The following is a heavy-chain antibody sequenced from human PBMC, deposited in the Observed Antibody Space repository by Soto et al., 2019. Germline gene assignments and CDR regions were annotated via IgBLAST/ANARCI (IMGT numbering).Heavy chain of an antibody. CDR3: XXGAFADYAPSAVH. CDR2: VIPLAGVP. CDR1: GDRXTXDA. D-gene: IGHD4-17*01. V-gene: IGHV1-69*01. Sequence: QVLLEQSGAEVXKSGSSVRVSCRDSGDRXTXDAXXXXXXAPGQGLEYVGGVIPLAGVPNYAQKFQGRVTITADESTATMYMEXXXXKXXXXXXXXXXXGAFADYAPSAVHWGQGTLITVSS. J-gene: IGHJ4*02.